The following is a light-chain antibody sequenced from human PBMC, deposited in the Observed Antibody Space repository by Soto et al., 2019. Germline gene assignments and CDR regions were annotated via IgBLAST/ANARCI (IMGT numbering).Light chain of an antibody. J-gene: IGLJ3*02. CDR1: SSDFGGFKY. V-gene: IGLV2-14*03. CDR3: SSYTTPKTLRV. Sequence: QSALTQPASVSGSPGQSITISCTGSSSDFGGFKYVSWYQKHPDKAPKLIIYDVSHRPSGISNRFSGSKSGNTASLTISGLQAEDEANYYCSSYTTPKTLRVFAGGTQLTVL. CDR2: DVS.